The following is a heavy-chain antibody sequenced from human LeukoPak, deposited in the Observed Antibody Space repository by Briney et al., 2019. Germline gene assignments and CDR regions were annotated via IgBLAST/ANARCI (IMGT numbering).Heavy chain of an antibody. CDR3: AKGGTSVTRYVDY. CDR1: GFTFSSYG. D-gene: IGHD4-17*01. V-gene: IGHV3-30*02. CDR2: IRYDGSNK. J-gene: IGHJ4*02. Sequence: GGSLRLSCAASGFTFSSYGMHWVRQAPGKGLEWVAFIRYDGSNKYYADSVKGRFTISRDNSKNTLYLQMNSLRAEDTAVYYCAKGGTSVTRYVDYWGQGTPVTVSS.